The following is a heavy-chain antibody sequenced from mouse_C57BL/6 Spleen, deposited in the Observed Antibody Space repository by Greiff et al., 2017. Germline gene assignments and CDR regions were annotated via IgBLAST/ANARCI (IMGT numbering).Heavy chain of an antibody. J-gene: IGHJ2*01. CDR3: ARWTTVVAYYFDY. V-gene: IGHV1-59*01. Sequence: QVQLQQPGAELVRPGTSVKLSCKASGYTFTSYWMHWVKQRPGQGLEWIGVIDPSASYTNYNQKFKGKATLTVDTSSSTAYMQLSSLTSEDSAVYYCARWTTVVAYYFDYWGQGTTLTVSS. CDR2: IDPSASYT. CDR1: GYTFTSYW. D-gene: IGHD1-1*01.